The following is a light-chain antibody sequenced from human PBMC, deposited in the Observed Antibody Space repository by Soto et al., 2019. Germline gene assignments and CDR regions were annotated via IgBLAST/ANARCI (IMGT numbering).Light chain of an antibody. V-gene: IGKV3-15*01. CDR2: DAS. CDR1: QSVSNN. J-gene: IGKJ1*01. CDR3: QQYNIWPPWT. Sequence: ILMTQSPATLSVSPGERATLSCRASQSVSNNLAWYQQKPGQAPRLLIYDASTRRTGIPARFSGSGSGTDLTLTITGLQSEDFAVYYCQQYNIWPPWTFRQGTKVEVK.